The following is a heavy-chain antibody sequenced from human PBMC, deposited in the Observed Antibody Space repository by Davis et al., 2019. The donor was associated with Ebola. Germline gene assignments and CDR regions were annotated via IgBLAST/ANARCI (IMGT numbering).Heavy chain of an antibody. CDR2: IYDSGST. CDR1: GGSISSYS. CDR3: ARQPTVSDFDY. V-gene: IGHV4-59*01. D-gene: IGHD4-17*01. Sequence: MPSETLSLTCTVSGGSISSYSWTWIRQPPGKGLEWIGYIYDSGSTKYNPSLKSRVTISVDTSKNQFSLKLSSVTAADTAVYYCARQPTVSDFDYWGQGTLVTVSS. J-gene: IGHJ4*02.